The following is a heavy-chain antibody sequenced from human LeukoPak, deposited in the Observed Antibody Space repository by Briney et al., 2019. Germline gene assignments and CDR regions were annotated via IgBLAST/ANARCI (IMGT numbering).Heavy chain of an antibody. J-gene: IGHJ4*02. CDR2: IHPNNGAT. CDR3: ASGSSTDY. CDR1: GYTFTNYY. D-gene: IGHD6-6*01. Sequence: ASVKVSCKTSGYTFTNYYMHWVRQVPGQGLEWLGWIHPNNGATTYAQKFHGRVTITRDTSINTAYMELSSLRSDDTAVYYCASGSSTDYWGQGTLVTVSS. V-gene: IGHV1-2*02.